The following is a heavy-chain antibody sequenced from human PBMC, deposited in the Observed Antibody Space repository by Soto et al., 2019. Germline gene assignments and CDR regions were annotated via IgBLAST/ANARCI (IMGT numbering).Heavy chain of an antibody. V-gene: IGHV4-39*01. CDR1: GGSMISYY. D-gene: IGHD3-3*02. Sequence: SETLSLTCTVSGGSMISYYLGWIRQPPGKGLEWIGSIYYSGSTYYNPSLKSRVTISVDTSKNQFSLKLSSVTAADTAVYYCASPKIAFYNWFDPWGQGTLVTVSS. CDR3: ASPKIAFYNWFDP. CDR2: IYYSGST. J-gene: IGHJ5*02.